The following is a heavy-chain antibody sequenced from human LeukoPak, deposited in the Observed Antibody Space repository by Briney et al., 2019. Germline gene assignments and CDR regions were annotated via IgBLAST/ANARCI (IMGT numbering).Heavy chain of an antibody. CDR2: ISSSSTI. D-gene: IGHD3-10*01. CDR1: GFTFSSYS. J-gene: IGHJ4*02. Sequence: PGGSLRLSCAASGFTFSSYSMNWVRQAPGKGLEWVSYISSSSTIYYADSVKGRFTISRDNAKNSLYLQMDSLRDEDTAVYYCARDRALDYWGQGTLVTVSS. V-gene: IGHV3-48*02. CDR3: ARDRALDY.